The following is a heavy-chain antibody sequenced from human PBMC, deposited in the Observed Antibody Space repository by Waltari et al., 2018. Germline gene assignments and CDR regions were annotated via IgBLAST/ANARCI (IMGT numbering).Heavy chain of an antibody. J-gene: IGHJ6*03. CDR1: GGSISSSSYY. CDR3: ARGDFGGQQLGPLPLYYYYYMDV. CDR2: IYYSGST. Sequence: QLQLQESGPGLVKPSETLSLTCTVSGGSISSSSYYWGWIRQPPGKGLEWIGSIYYSGSTYYNPSLKSRVTISVDTSKNQFSLKLSSVTAADTAVYYCARGDFGGQQLGPLPLYYYYYMDVWGKGTTVTISS. D-gene: IGHD6-13*01. V-gene: IGHV4-39*07.